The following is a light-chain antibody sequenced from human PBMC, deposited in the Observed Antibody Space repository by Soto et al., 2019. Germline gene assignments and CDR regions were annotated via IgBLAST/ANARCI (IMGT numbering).Light chain of an antibody. Sequence: EIVLTQSPGTLSLSPGERATLSCRASQSVSSIYLAWYKQKPGQPPRLLIYGASSRATGIPDRFSGSGSGTDFTLTISRLEPEDCAVYYCQQYDRSSYTFGQGTKLEI. J-gene: IGKJ2*01. CDR3: QQYDRSSYT. V-gene: IGKV3-20*01. CDR2: GAS. CDR1: QSVSSIY.